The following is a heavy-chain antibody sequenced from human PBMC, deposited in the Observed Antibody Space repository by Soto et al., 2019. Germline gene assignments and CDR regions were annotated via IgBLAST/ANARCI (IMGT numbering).Heavy chain of an antibody. CDR2: ISSNGGST. J-gene: IGHJ6*02. CDR3: VKGLPSIAAAGIPRNYYGMDV. CDR1: GFTFSSYA. V-gene: IGHV3-64D*08. D-gene: IGHD6-13*01. Sequence: GGSLRLSCSASGFTFSSYAMHWVRQAPGKGLEYVSAISSNGGSTYYADSVKGRFTISRDNSKNTLYLQMSSLRAEDTAVYYCVKGLPSIAAAGIPRNYYGMDVWGQGTTVTVSS.